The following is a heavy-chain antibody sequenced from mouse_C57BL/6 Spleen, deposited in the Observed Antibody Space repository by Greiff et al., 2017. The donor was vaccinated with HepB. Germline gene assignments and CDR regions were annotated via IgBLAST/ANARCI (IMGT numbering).Heavy chain of an antibody. CDR3: ARSGYYGNYGDAMDY. Sequence: QVQLQQPGAELVRPGSSVKLSCKASGYTFTSYWMHRVKQRPIQGLEWIGNIDPSDSETHYNHKFKDKATLTVDKSSSTAYMQLSSLTSEDSAVYYCARSGYYGNYGDAMDYWGQGTSVTVSS. V-gene: IGHV1-52*01. D-gene: IGHD2-1*01. CDR1: GYTFTSYW. J-gene: IGHJ4*01. CDR2: IDPSDSET.